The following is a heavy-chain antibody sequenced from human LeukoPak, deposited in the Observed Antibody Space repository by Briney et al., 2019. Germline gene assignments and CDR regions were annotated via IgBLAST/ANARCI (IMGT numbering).Heavy chain of an antibody. CDR3: ARSMTLYDSSGYYYD. J-gene: IGHJ4*02. CDR1: GGTFSSYT. V-gene: IGHV1-69*02. CDR2: IIPILGIA. Sequence: SVKVSCKASGGTFSSYTISWVRQAPGQGLEWMGRIIPILGIANYAQKFQGRVTITADKSTSTAYMELSSLRSEDTAVYYCARSMTLYDSSGYYYDWGQGTLVTVSS. D-gene: IGHD3-22*01.